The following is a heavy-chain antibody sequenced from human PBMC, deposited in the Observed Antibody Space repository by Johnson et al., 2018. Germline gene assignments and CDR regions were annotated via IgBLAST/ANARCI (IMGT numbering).Heavy chain of an antibody. J-gene: IGHJ4*02. V-gene: IGHV3-23*04. D-gene: IGHD1-26*01. Sequence: VQLVQSGGGLVQPGGSLRLSCAASGFTFSNFAMSWVRRSPGKGLEWVSSISARGGSPLYADPVRGRFTISRDNSKNTLYLQMNGLRAEDTALYFCAKGGSYSHRYLFDFGGQGILVTVSS. CDR2: ISARGGSP. CDR3: AKGGSYSHRYLFDF. CDR1: GFTFSNFA.